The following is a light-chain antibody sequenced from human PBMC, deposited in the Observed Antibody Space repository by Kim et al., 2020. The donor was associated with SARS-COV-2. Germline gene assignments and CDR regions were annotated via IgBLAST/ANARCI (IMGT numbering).Light chain of an antibody. Sequence: PGQSVTISCTGTSSDVGDYNYVSGYQLHPGTAPKLIIHEVNKRPSGVPDRFSGSKSGNTASLTVSGLQAEDEADYYCSSFTLSNIVFGGGTQLTVL. J-gene: IGLJ3*02. CDR3: SSFTLSNIV. V-gene: IGLV2-8*01. CDR2: EVN. CDR1: SSDVGDYNY.